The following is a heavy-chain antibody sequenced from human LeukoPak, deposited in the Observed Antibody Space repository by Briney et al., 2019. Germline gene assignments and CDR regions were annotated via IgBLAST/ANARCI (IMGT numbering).Heavy chain of an antibody. Sequence: ASVKVSCKASGGTFSSYAISWVRQAPGQGLEWMGWISAYNGNTNYAQNLQGRVTMTTDTSTSTAYMELRSLKSDDTAVYYCARVYCSGGNRYPPQGYWGQGTLVTVSS. V-gene: IGHV1-18*01. CDR2: ISAYNGNT. J-gene: IGHJ4*02. CDR1: GGTFSSYA. D-gene: IGHD2-15*01. CDR3: ARVYCSGGNRYPPQGY.